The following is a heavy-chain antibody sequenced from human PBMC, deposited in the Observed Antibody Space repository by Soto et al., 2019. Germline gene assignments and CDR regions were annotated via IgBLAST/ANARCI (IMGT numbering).Heavy chain of an antibody. V-gene: IGHV4-38-2*02. CDR2: IYHSGST. CDR3: ARDWGTRFYQLDS. D-gene: IGHD2-2*01. CDR1: GYSIITGVN. Sequence: SETLSLTCAVSGYSIITGVNLAWIRQPPGKGLEWIGSIYHSGSTYYNLSLKSRVTISSDASKNQISLKLSSVTAADTALYYCARDWGTRFYQLDSWGQGTLVTVSS. J-gene: IGHJ4*02.